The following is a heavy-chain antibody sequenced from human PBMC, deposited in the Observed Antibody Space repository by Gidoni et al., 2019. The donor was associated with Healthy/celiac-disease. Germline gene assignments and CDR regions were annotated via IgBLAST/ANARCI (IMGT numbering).Heavy chain of an antibody. D-gene: IGHD3-3*01. CDR3: ARGGGTYYDFWSGYFYFDL. CDR2: MNPNSGNT. Sequence: QVQLVQSGAEVKKPGASVKVSCKASGYTFTSYDINWVRQATGQGLEWMGWMNPNSGNTGYAQKFQGRVTVTRNTSISTAYMELSSLRSEDTAVYYCARGGGTYYDFWSGYFYFDLWGRGTLVTVSS. J-gene: IGHJ2*01. CDR1: GYTFTSYD. V-gene: IGHV1-8*01.